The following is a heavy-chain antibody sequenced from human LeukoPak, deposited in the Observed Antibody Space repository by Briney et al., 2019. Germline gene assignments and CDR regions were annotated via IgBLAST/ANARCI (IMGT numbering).Heavy chain of an antibody. V-gene: IGHV4-39*02. CDR2: IYYSGST. J-gene: IGHJ4*02. D-gene: IGHD2-15*01. CDR1: GGSISSSSYS. CDR3: ARETPGAQGNPVDY. Sequence: PSETLSLTCTVSGGSISSSSYSWGWIRQPPGKGLEWIGSIYYSGSTYYNPSLKSRVTISVDTSKNQFSLKLSSVTAADTAVYYCARETPGAQGNPVDYWGQGTLVTVSS.